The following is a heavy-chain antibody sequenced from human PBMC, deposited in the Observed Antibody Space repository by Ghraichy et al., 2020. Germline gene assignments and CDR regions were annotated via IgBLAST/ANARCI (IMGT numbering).Heavy chain of an antibody. J-gene: IGHJ4*02. V-gene: IGHV1-3*01. CDR1: GYTFTSYA. D-gene: IGHD4-17*01. Sequence: ASVKVSCKASGYTFTSYAMHWVRQAPGQRLEWMGWINAGNGNTKYSQKFQGRVTITRDTSASTAYMELSSLRSEDTAVYYCARDRWDYYGDYGGVFDYWGQGTLVTVSS. CDR3: ARDRWDYYGDYGGVFDY. CDR2: INAGNGNT.